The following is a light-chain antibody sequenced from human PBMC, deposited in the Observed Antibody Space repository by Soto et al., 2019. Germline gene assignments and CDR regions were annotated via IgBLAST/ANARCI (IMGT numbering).Light chain of an antibody. V-gene: IGLV3-21*04. Sequence: SYELTQPPSVSVAPGKTARITCGGNNIGSKSVHWYQQKPGQAPVQVIYYDSDRPSGIPERYSGSNSGNTATLTISRVEAGDEADYYCQVWDSSSDHPGVFGGGTKLTV. CDR3: QVWDSSSDHPGV. CDR2: YDS. CDR1: NIGSKS. J-gene: IGLJ3*02.